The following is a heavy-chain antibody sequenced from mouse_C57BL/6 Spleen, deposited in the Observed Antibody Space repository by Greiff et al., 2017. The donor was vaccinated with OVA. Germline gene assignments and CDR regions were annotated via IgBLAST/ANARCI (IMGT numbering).Heavy chain of an antibody. CDR1: GYTFTDYE. J-gene: IGHJ3*01. V-gene: IGHV1-15*01. D-gene: IGHD2-2*01. Sequence: QVHVKQSGAELVRPGASVTLSCKASGYTFTDYEMHWVKQTPVHGLEWIGAIDPETGGTAYNQKFKGKAILTADKSSSTAYMELRSLTSEDSAVYYCTRTGDYGYDGWFAYWGQGTLVTVSA. CDR2: IDPETGGT. CDR3: TRTGDYGYDGWFAY.